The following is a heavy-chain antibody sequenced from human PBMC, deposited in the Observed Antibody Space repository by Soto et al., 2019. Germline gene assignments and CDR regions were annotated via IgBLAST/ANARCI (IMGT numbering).Heavy chain of an antibody. CDR2: IIPIFGTA. V-gene: IGHV1-69*13. D-gene: IGHD2-15*01. J-gene: IGHJ5*02. Sequence: ASVKVSCKASGGTFSSYAISWVRQAPGQGLEWMGGIIPIFGTANYAQKIQGRVTITADESTSTAYMELSSLRSEDTAVYYCARGCSGGSCYPPGYNWFDPWGQGTLVTVSS. CDR1: GGTFSSYA. CDR3: ARGCSGGSCYPPGYNWFDP.